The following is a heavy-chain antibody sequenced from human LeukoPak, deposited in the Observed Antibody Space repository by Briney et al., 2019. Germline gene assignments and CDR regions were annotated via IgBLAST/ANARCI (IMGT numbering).Heavy chain of an antibody. CDR3: ATSTGYRNTWGAFDI. J-gene: IGHJ3*02. V-gene: IGHV1-2*02. Sequence: ALVKDSCKVSHHTSIGYNMHWVRPAPGQGLEWMGSMHPRGVATNYAQKFRGRVTLTGDTSNTAYMELSSLLSDDTAVYYCATSTGYRNTWGAFDIWGQGTLLIVSS. D-gene: IGHD4-11*01. CDR1: HHTSIGYN. CDR2: MHPRGVAT.